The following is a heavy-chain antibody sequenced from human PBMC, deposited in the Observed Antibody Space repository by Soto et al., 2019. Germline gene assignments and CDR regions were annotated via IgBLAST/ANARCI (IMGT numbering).Heavy chain of an antibody. J-gene: IGHJ5*02. CDR1: GGSISNSRFY. V-gene: IGHV4-39*01. Sequence: SETLSLTCTVSGGSISNSRFYWAWIRQPPGEGLERIGSIYHTGNAYYNKSLKSRVTISVDTSKNQFTLKLTSVTAADAALYYCARDFFDSSDYTTNWFDPWGQGTLVTVS. D-gene: IGHD3-22*01. CDR3: ARDFFDSSDYTTNWFDP. CDR2: IYHTGNA.